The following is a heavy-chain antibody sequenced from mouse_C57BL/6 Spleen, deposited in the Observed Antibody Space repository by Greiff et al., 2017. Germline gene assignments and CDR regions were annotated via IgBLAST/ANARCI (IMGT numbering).Heavy chain of an antibody. Sequence: VHLVESGPELVKPGASVKISCKASGYAFSSSWMNWVKQRPGKGLEWIGRIYPGDGDTNYNGKFKGKATLTADKSSSTAYMQLSSLPSEDSAVYFCARSGGNWYFDVWGTVTTVTVSS. CDR2: IYPGDGDT. J-gene: IGHJ1*03. CDR1: GYAFSSSW. D-gene: IGHD4-1*01. V-gene: IGHV1-82*01. CDR3: ARSGGNWYFDV.